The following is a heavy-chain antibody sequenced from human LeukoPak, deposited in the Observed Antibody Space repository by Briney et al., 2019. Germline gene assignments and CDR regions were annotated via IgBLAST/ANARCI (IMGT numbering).Heavy chain of an antibody. CDR1: GGSISSGGYY. Sequence: AQTLSLTCTLSGGSISSGGYYWSWIRQLPGKGLEWIGYIRYSGSSYSTPSLKSRLTFSADTSKNQFSLELTSVTAADTAVYFCARRTPIGPLDSWGQGTLVIVSS. J-gene: IGHJ4*02. V-gene: IGHV4-31*03. D-gene: IGHD3-10*01. CDR3: ARRTPIGPLDS. CDR2: IRYSGSS.